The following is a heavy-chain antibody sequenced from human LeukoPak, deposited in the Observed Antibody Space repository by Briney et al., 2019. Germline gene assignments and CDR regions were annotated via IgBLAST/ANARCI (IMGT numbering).Heavy chain of an antibody. CDR1: GGTFTSYD. CDR2: MNPNSGNT. J-gene: IGHJ5*02. V-gene: IGHV1-8*01. Sequence: ASVKVSCKASGGTFTSYDINWVRQATGQGLEWMGWMNPNSGNTGYAQKFQGRVTMTRNTSISTAYMELSSLRSEDTAVYYCARDAYSRYYRERNWFDPWGQGTLVTVSS. CDR3: ARDAYSRYYRERNWFDP. D-gene: IGHD6-13*01.